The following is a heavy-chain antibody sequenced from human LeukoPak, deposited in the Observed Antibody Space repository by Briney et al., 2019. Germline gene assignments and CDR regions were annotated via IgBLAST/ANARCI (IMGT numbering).Heavy chain of an antibody. J-gene: IGHJ4*02. Sequence: SETLSLTCTVSGGSISSGNYYWSWIRQPPGKGLEWIGYIYYSGSTYYNPSLKSRVTISVDTSKNQFSLKLSSVTAADTAVYYCARVKYSSSWYYFDYWGQGTLVTVSS. CDR3: ARVKYSSSWYYFDY. CDR1: GGSISSGNYY. D-gene: IGHD6-13*01. V-gene: IGHV4-30-4*01. CDR2: IYYSGST.